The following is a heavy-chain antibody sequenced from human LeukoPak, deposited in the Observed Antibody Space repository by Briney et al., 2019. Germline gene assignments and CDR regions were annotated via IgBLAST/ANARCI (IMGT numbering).Heavy chain of an antibody. Sequence: GGSLRLSCAASGFTFSTYSMNWVRQAPGKGLEWVSSISSSSSYIYYANSVKGRFTISRDNARKSLFLQMNSLRAEDTAVYYCARHSDRLGVQPDYWGQGTLVTVSS. D-gene: IGHD6-13*01. CDR1: GFTFSTYS. CDR3: ARHSDRLGVQPDY. CDR2: ISSSSSYI. V-gene: IGHV3-21*01. J-gene: IGHJ4*02.